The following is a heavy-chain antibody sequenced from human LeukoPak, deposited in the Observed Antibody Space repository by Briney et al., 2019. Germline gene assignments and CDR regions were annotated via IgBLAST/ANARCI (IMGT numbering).Heavy chain of an antibody. Sequence: ASVKVSCKASGNTFTDYYMHWVRQAPGQGLEWMGWINPDSGGTNYAQKFQDRVTMTRDTSISTAYMELSRLKSDDTAVYYCARLVASDAFDIWGQGTMVTVSS. V-gene: IGHV1-2*02. CDR1: GNTFTDYY. D-gene: IGHD5-12*01. J-gene: IGHJ3*02. CDR3: ARLVASDAFDI. CDR2: INPDSGGT.